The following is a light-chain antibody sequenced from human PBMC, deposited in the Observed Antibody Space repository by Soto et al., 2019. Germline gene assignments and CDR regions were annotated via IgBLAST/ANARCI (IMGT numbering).Light chain of an antibody. Sequence: EIVLTQSPGTLSLSPGERATLSCRASQSVSSSFLAWYQQKPGQAPRLLIYGASNRATGIPDRFSGSGSGTDFTLTISRLEPEDFAVYYCQHYVSPPITFGQGTRLEIK. CDR1: QSVSSSF. J-gene: IGKJ5*01. V-gene: IGKV3-20*01. CDR2: GAS. CDR3: QHYVSPPIT.